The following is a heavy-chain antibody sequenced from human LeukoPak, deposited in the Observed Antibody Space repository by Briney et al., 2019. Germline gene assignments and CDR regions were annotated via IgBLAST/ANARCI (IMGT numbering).Heavy chain of an antibody. CDR3: ARTANFAAGYYIDY. Sequence: GGSLRLSCAASGFTFSSFTMNWVRQAPGKGLEWVSSISGSSRHKYYADSVKGRFTISRDNAKNSLYLQMNSLRAEDTAVYYCARTANFAAGYYIDYWGQGTLVTVSS. V-gene: IGHV3-21*01. CDR1: GFTFSSFT. D-gene: IGHD6-13*01. J-gene: IGHJ4*02. CDR2: ISGSSRHK.